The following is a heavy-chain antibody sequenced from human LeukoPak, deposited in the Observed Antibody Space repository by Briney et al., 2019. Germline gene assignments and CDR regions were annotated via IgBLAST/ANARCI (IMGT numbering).Heavy chain of an antibody. J-gene: IGHJ4*02. V-gene: IGHV3-74*01. D-gene: IGHD3-10*01. CDR1: GFTFSSYW. CDR2: INTDGSST. CDR3: AREYYYGSGSYGY. Sequence: GGSLRLSCAASGFTFSSYWMHWVRQAPGKGLVWVSRINTDGSSTSYAGSVKGRFTISRDNAKNTLYLQMNSLRAEDTAVYYCAREYYYGSGSYGYWGQGTLVTVSS.